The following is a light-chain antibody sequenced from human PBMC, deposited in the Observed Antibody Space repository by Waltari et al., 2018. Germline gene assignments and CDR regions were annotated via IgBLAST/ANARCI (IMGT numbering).Light chain of an antibody. CDR1: QSISTY. V-gene: IGKV1-39*01. CDR2: TAS. Sequence: DIQMTQSPSLPSASVGDIVTITCRASQSISTYLNWYQQKPGKAPKLLIYTASSLQSGIPSTFSGSGSGTDFTLTISSLQPEDVATYYCQQSYSTPYTFGRGTKLEI. CDR3: QQSYSTPYT. J-gene: IGKJ2*01.